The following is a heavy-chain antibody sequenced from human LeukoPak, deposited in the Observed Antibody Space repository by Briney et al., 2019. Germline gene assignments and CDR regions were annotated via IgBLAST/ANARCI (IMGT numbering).Heavy chain of an antibody. V-gene: IGHV1-69*13. CDR1: GGTFSSYA. D-gene: IGHD6-13*01. Sequence: ASVKVSCKASGGTFSSYAISWVRQAPGQGLEWMGGIIPIFGTANYAQKFQGRVTITADESTSTAYVELSSLRAEDTAVYYCAGVYSSSWYRSNWFDPWGQGTLVTVSP. CDR3: AGVYSSSWYRSNWFDP. CDR2: IIPIFGTA. J-gene: IGHJ5*02.